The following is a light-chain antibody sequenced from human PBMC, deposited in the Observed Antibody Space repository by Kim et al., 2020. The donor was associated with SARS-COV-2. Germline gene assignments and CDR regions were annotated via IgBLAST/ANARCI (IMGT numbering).Light chain of an antibody. CDR2: DAS. CDR1: QSVRSS. V-gene: IGKV3D-15*01. J-gene: IGKJ4*01. CDR3: QQYYTWPALT. Sequence: EIVTTQSPATLSVSPGERATLSCRASQSVRSSLAWYQQKPGQAPRLLIYDASIRATGVPARFTGSGSGTEFTLTISSLQSEDFAVYFCQQYYTWPALTFGGGTKGDIK.